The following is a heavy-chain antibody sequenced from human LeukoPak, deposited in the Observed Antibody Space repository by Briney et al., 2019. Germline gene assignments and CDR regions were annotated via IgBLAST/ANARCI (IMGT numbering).Heavy chain of an antibody. J-gene: IGHJ4*02. Sequence: GASVKVSCKASGYTFTSYYMHWVRQAPGQGLEWMGIINPSGGSTSYAQKFQGRVTMTRDTSTSTVYMELSSLRSEDTAVYYCAREPYNWRTQYYFDYWGQGTLITVSS. V-gene: IGHV1-46*01. D-gene: IGHD1-1*01. CDR3: AREPYNWRTQYYFDY. CDR2: INPSGGST. CDR1: GYTFTSYY.